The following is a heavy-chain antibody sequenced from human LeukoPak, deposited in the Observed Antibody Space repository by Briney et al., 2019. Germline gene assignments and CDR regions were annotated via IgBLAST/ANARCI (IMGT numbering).Heavy chain of an antibody. J-gene: IGHJ4*02. Sequence: QPGGSLRLSRAPSGFTFSNYVMTGVRQGPGKGLEWVSSVLGSGGSPYYAASVKGRFTTYRDNSPNTLFLQMNSLRAEDTGVYYCAKGGNGVVGASDYWGQGTLVTVSS. CDR1: GFTFSNYV. CDR3: AKGGNGVVGASDY. D-gene: IGHD3-3*01. CDR2: VLGSGGSP. V-gene: IGHV3-23*01.